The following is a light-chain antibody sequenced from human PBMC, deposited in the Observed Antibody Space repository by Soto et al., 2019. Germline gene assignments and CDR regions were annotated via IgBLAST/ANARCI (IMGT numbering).Light chain of an antibody. Sequence: EIVLTQSPGTLSLSPGERATLSCRASQSVSNNYLAWYQQKPGQAPRHLIYGASNRATGIPDRFSGSGSGTDFTLTISRLEPEDFAVYYCQQYKNWPPWTFGQGTKVDIK. CDR2: GAS. V-gene: IGKV3-20*01. CDR1: QSVSNNY. J-gene: IGKJ1*01. CDR3: QQYKNWPPWT.